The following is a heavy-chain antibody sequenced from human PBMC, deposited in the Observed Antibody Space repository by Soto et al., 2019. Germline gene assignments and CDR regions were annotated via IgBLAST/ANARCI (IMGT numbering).Heavy chain of an antibody. Sequence: PSETLSLTCTVSGGSISSYYWSWIRQPPGKGLEWIGYIYYSGGTNYNPSLKSRVTISVDTSKNQFSLKLSSVTAADTAVYYCARALHLYRNWFDPWGQGTLVTVSS. CDR3: ARALHLYRNWFDP. CDR2: IYYSGGT. J-gene: IGHJ5*02. D-gene: IGHD2-2*02. CDR1: GGSISSYY. V-gene: IGHV4-59*08.